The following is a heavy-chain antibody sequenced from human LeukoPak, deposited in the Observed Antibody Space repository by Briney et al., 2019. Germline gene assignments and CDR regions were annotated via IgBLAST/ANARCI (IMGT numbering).Heavy chain of an antibody. V-gene: IGHV1-2*02. J-gene: IGHJ4*02. CDR1: EFTFTGYY. CDR2: IHPNSGGT. D-gene: IGHD6-19*01. CDR3: ARFSSGWYEGDY. Sequence: ASVKVSCKASEFTFTGYYMHWVRQAPGQGLEWMGWIHPNSGGTNYAQKFQGRVTMTRDTSITTAYMELSRLRSDDTAVYYCARFSSGWYEGDYWGQGTLVTVSS.